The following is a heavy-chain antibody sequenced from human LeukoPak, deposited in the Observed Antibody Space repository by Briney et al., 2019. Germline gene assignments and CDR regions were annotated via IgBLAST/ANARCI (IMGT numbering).Heavy chain of an antibody. CDR2: IYSGGSA. Sequence: PGGSLRLSCAASGFTVSSNHMSRVRQAPGKGLEWVSVIYSGGSAYYADSVKGRFTISRDNSKNTLYLQMNSLRADDTAVYYCAREDPIVYWGQGTLVTVSS. V-gene: IGHV3-66*02. CDR3: AREDPIVY. D-gene: IGHD3-16*02. J-gene: IGHJ4*02. CDR1: GFTVSSNH.